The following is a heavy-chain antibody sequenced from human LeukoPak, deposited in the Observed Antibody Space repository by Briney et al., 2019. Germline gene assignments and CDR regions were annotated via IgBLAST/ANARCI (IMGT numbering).Heavy chain of an antibody. Sequence: PGGSLRLSCAASGFTFSSYSMNWVRQAPGKGLEWVSSISSSSSYIYYADPVKGRFTISRDNAKNSLYLQMNSLRAEDTAVYYCARLPWDGFDYWGQGTLVTVSS. CDR1: GFTFSSYS. V-gene: IGHV3-21*01. CDR2: ISSSSSYI. J-gene: IGHJ4*02. D-gene: IGHD1-26*01. CDR3: ARLPWDGFDY.